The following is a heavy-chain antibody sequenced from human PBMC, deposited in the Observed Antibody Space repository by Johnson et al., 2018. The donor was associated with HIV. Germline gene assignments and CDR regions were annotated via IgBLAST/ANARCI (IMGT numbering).Heavy chain of an antibody. CDR3: ARGSIMITFGGVIPDAFDI. CDR2: IKQDGSEK. V-gene: IGHV3-7*03. D-gene: IGHD3-16*02. CDR1: GFTFSRYW. Sequence: VQLVESGGGLVKPGGSLRLSCAASGFTFSRYWMSWVRQAPGKGLEWVANIKQDGSEKYYVDSVKGRFTISRDNAKNSLYLQMNSLRAEDTALYYCARGSIMITFGGVIPDAFDIWGQGTLVIVSS. J-gene: IGHJ3*02.